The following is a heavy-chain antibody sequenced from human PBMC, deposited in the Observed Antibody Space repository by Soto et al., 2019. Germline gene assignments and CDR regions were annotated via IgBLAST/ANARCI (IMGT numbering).Heavy chain of an antibody. V-gene: IGHV4-34*01. CDR3: ARGWRFDP. CDR2: INHSGTT. CDR1: GGSFSGYQ. Sequence: SETLSLTCGVYGGSFSGYQWNWIRQSPGQGLEWIGEINHSGTTKYNPSLESRINLSVDTSKKQSSLKMFSVTAADTAIYYCARGWRFDPWGQGTQVTVSS. J-gene: IGHJ5*02. D-gene: IGHD1-1*01.